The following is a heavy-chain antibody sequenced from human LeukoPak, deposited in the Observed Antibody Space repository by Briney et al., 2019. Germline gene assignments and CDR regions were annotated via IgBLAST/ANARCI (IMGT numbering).Heavy chain of an antibody. J-gene: IGHJ5*02. V-gene: IGHV4-59*08. CDR1: GGSISSYY. D-gene: IGHD3-3*01. CDR2: IYYSGST. CDR3: ARRVGVNWFDP. Sequence: SSETLSLTCTVSGGSISSYYWSWIRQPPGKGLEWIGYIYYSGSTNYNPSLKSRVTISVDTSKNQFSLKLSSVTAADTAVYYCARRVGVNWFDPWGQGTLVTVSS.